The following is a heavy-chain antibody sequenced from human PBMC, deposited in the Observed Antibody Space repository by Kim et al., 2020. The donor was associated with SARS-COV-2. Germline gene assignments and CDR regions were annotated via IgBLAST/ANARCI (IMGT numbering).Heavy chain of an antibody. J-gene: IGHJ4*02. CDR1: GYTFISYA. Sequence: ASVKVSCKASGYTFISYALHWVRQAPGHRLERMGRISAGNDNTKFSQEFEGRVTISRDTCSSTVYMEVSSLRSEDTAVYYCARGGNWNDAFDYWGQETLVTVYS. V-gene: IGHV1-3*01. CDR3: ARGGNWNDAFDY. D-gene: IGHD1-1*01. CDR2: ISAGNDNT.